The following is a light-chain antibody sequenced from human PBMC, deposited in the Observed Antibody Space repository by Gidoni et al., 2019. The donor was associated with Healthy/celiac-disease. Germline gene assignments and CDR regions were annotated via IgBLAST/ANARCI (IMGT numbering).Light chain of an antibody. CDR2: LNSDGSH. CDR3: QTWGTGNWV. Sequence: QLVLTHSPSASASLGASVKLTCTLSSGHSSYAIAWHQQQPEKGPRYLMKLNSDGSHSKGDGIPDRFSGARAGAERYLTIASRQAEDEADYYCQTWGTGNWVFGGGTKLTVL. CDR1: SGHSSYA. J-gene: IGLJ3*02. V-gene: IGLV4-69*01.